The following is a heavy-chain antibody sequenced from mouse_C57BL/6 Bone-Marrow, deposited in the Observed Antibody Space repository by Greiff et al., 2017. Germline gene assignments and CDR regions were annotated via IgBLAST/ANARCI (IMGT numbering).Heavy chain of an antibody. V-gene: IGHV1-18*01. Sequence: EVQLQQSGPELVKPGASVKLPCKASGYTFTDYNMDWVKQSHGKSLEWIGDINPNNGGTIYNQKFKGKATLTVDKSSSTAYMELRSLTSEDTAVYYCARGGVVADWYFDVWGTGTTVTVSS. D-gene: IGHD1-1*01. CDR2: INPNNGGT. J-gene: IGHJ1*03. CDR3: ARGGVVADWYFDV. CDR1: GYTFTDYN.